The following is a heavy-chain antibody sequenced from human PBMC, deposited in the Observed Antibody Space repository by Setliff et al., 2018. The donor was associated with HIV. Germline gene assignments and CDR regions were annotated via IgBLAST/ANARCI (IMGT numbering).Heavy chain of an antibody. CDR1: GFSLRTSGVG. J-gene: IGHJ4*02. D-gene: IGHD4-17*01. CDR3: ARTTVITGFDY. Sequence: SGPTLVNPTQPLTLTCTFSGFSLRTSGVGVGWIRQPPGKALEWLARIDWDDDKIYNTSLKTRLTISKDTSVNQVVLRMTNMDPVDTATYFCARTTVITGFDYWGQGTLVTVSS. CDR2: IDWDDDK. V-gene: IGHV2-70*04.